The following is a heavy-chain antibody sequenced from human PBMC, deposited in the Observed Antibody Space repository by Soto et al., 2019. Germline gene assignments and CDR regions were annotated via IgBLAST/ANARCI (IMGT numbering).Heavy chain of an antibody. Sequence: SLRLSCAASGFTFSSYAMHWVRQAPGKGLEWVAVISYDGSNKYYADSVKGRFTISRDNSKNTLYLQMNSLRAEDTAVYYCARETAGTGDFAYWGQGTLVTVSS. CDR1: GFTFSSYA. CDR3: ARETAGTGDFAY. CDR2: ISYDGSNK. D-gene: IGHD6-19*01. J-gene: IGHJ4*02. V-gene: IGHV3-30-3*01.